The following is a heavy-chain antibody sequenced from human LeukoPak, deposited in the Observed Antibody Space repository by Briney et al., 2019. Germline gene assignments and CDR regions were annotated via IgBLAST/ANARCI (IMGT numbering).Heavy chain of an antibody. J-gene: IGHJ4*02. CDR2: LSYSGST. Sequence: SETLSLTRTVSGGSISSSNSYCGWIRQPPGNGLEWIGSLSYSGSTYYNPSLKSRVTISVDTSKNQFSLNLSSVTAADTALYFCARHSAAAGFHLFDYWGQGTLVTVSS. CDR3: ARHSAAAGFHLFDY. V-gene: IGHV4-39*01. CDR1: GGSISSSNSY. D-gene: IGHD6-13*01.